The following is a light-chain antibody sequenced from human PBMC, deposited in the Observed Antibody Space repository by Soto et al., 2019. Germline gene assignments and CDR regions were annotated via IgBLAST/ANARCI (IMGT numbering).Light chain of an antibody. CDR2: GAS. CDR1: QSVGSTY. V-gene: IGKV3-20*01. Sequence: EIVLTQSPGTLSLSPGERATLSCTASQSVGSTYLAWYQQKPGQAPRLLIYGASSRATGIPDRFSGSGSGTDFTLTVSRLEPEDFAVYYCQQYGTSPYTFGQGTKLEIK. CDR3: QQYGTSPYT. J-gene: IGKJ2*01.